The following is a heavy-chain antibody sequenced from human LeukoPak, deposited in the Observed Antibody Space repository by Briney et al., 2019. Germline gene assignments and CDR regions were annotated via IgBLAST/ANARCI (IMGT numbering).Heavy chain of an antibody. CDR2: IYYSGST. J-gene: IGHJ4*02. D-gene: IGHD6-13*01. Sequence: SETLSLTCTVSGGSIGSGTYYWGWIRQSPGKGLEWIGSIYYSGSTNYNPSLKSRVTISVDTSKNQFSLKLSSVTAADTAVYYCARRTPSGSSWYFFDYWGQGTLVTVSS. V-gene: IGHV4-39*07. CDR3: ARRTPSGSSWYFFDY. CDR1: GGSIGSGTYY.